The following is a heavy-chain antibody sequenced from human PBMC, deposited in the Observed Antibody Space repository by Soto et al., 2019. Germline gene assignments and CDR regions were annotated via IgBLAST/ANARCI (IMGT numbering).Heavy chain of an antibody. Sequence: QVQLVQSGAEVKKPGSSVKVSCKASGGTFSSYTISWVRQAPGQGLEWMGRIIPILGIANYAQKFQGRVTITADKSTSTAYMELSSQRSEDTAVYYCARGVVAATGGYYYYYMDVWGKGTTVTVSS. D-gene: IGHD2-15*01. CDR2: IIPILGIA. CDR1: GGTFSSYT. J-gene: IGHJ6*03. V-gene: IGHV1-69*02. CDR3: ARGVVAATGGYYYYYMDV.